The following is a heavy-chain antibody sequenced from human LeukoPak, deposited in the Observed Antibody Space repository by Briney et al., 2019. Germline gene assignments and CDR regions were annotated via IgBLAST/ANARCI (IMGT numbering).Heavy chain of an antibody. D-gene: IGHD3-3*01. J-gene: IGHJ4*02. CDR1: GYTFTSYG. V-gene: IGHV1-18*01. Sequence: ASVKVSCKASGYTFTSYGISWVRQAPGQGLEGMGWISAYNGNTNYAQKLQGRVTMTTDTSTSTAYMELRSLRSDDTAVYYCARVSTYYDFWSGYQNPSYYFDYWGQGTLVTVSS. CDR2: ISAYNGNT. CDR3: ARVSTYYDFWSGYQNPSYYFDY.